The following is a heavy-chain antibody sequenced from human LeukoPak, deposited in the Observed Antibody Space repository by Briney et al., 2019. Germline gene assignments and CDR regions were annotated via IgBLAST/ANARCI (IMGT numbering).Heavy chain of an antibody. CDR3: ARDRKFTDAFDI. J-gene: IGHJ3*02. CDR2: INWNGGST. Sequence: GGSLRLSCAASGFTFDDYGMSWVRQAPGKGLEWVSGINWNGGSTGYADSVKGRFTISRDNAKNSLYLQINSLRAEDTALYYCARDRKFTDAFDIWGQGTMVTVSS. V-gene: IGHV3-20*04. CDR1: GFTFDDYG.